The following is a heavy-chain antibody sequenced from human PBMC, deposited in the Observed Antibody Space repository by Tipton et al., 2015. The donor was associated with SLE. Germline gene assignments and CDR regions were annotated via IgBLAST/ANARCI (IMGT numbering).Heavy chain of an antibody. CDR1: GGSFSGYY. D-gene: IGHD5/OR15-5a*01. Sequence: TLSLTCAVYGGSFSGYYWSWIRQPPGKGLEWIGEINHSGSTNYNPSLKSRVTISVDTSKNQFSLKVSSVTAADTAVYYCAGVSRDAFEIWGQGTMVTVSS. J-gene: IGHJ3*02. CDR3: AGVSRDAFEI. CDR2: INHSGST. V-gene: IGHV4-34*01.